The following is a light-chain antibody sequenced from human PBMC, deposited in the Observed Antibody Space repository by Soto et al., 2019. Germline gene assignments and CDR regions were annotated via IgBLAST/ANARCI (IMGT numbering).Light chain of an antibody. CDR2: EVS. CDR3: SSYTSSSTVV. CDR1: SSDVGGYNY. J-gene: IGLJ2*01. V-gene: IGLV2-14*01. Sequence: QSALTQPASVSGSPGQSITISCTGTSSDVGGYNYVSWYQRHPGKDPKLMIYEVSNRPSGVSNRFSGSKSGNTASLTISGLQAEDEADYYCSSYTSSSTVVFGGGTKLSVL.